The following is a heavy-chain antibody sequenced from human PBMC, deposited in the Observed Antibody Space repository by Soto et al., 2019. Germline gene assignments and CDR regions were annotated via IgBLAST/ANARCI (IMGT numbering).Heavy chain of an antibody. CDR3: ARDRVLNGLFDY. CDR2: IDGGSGNT. CDR1: GYTFTSYG. V-gene: IGHV1-3*01. D-gene: IGHD1-1*01. J-gene: IGHJ4*02. Sequence: QVQLVQSGAEVKKTGASVKVSCKASGYTFTSYGIHWVRQAPGQGLEWMGGIDGGSGNTKYSPKIQGRVTVTRDPSASTAYMELSSLRSEDTAVYYCARDRVLNGLFDYWGQGTLVTVS.